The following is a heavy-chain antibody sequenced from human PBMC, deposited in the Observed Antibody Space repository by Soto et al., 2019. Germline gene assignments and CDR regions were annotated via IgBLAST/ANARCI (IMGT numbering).Heavy chain of an antibody. CDR2: INDSGNI. J-gene: IGHJ6*03. CDR1: GASFCGHQ. Sequence: SETLSLTCAVYGASFCGHQWTWIRQNPGKGLEWIGEINDSGNINYNPSLKSRVTISLDTPKKQISLKLSSVTAADSAVYYCARGLIVWFGELSRRGGHYYYMDVWGKGTTVTVSS. CDR3: ARGLIVWFGELSRRGGHYYYMDV. V-gene: IGHV4-34*01. D-gene: IGHD3-10*01.